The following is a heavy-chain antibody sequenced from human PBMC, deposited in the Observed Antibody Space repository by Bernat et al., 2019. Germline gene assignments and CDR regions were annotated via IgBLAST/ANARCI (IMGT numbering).Heavy chain of an antibody. CDR2: IKSKTDGGTT. Sequence: EVQLVESGGGLVKPGGSLRLSCAASGFIFSNAWMSWVRQAPGKGLEWVGRIKSKTDGGTTDYAAPVKGRFTISRDDSKNTLYLQMNSLKTEDTAVYYCTTTYYYDSSGYYSPWYFDYWGQGTLVTVSS. CDR1: GFIFSNAW. CDR3: TTTYYYDSSGYYSPWYFDY. V-gene: IGHV3-15*01. D-gene: IGHD3-22*01. J-gene: IGHJ4*02.